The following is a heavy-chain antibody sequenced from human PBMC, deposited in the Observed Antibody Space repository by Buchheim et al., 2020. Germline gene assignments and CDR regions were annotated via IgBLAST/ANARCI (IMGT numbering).Heavy chain of an antibody. Sequence: QVQLVQSGAEVKKPGSSVKVSCKASGGTFSSYTISWVRQAPGQGLEWMGRIILILGIANYAQKFQGRVTITADKSTSTAYMELSSLRSEDTAVYYCARDRIAARNPNNWFDPWGQGTL. CDR3: ARDRIAARNPNNWFDP. V-gene: IGHV1-69*08. CDR2: IILILGIA. D-gene: IGHD6-6*01. CDR1: GGTFSSYT. J-gene: IGHJ5*02.